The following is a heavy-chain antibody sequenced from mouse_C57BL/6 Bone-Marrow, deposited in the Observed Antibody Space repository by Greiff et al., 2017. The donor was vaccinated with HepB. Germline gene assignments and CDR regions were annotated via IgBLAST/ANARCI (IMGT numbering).Heavy chain of an antibody. V-gene: IGHV3-6*01. Sequence: DVKLQESGPGLVKPSQSLSLTCSVTGYSITSGYYWNWIRQFPGNKLEWMGYISYDGSNNYNPSLKNRISITRDTSKNQFFLKLNSVTTEDTATYYCAKGGYDYALYAMDYWGQGTSVTVSS. CDR2: ISYDGSN. D-gene: IGHD2-4*01. CDR1: GYSITSGYY. CDR3: AKGGYDYALYAMDY. J-gene: IGHJ4*01.